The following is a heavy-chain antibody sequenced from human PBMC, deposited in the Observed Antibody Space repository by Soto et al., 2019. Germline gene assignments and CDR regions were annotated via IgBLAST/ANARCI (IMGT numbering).Heavy chain of an antibody. V-gene: IGHV1-2*04. Sequence: ASVKVSCKASGYTFTGYYMHWVRQAPGQGLEWMGWINPNSGGTNYAQKFQGWVTMTRDTSISTAYMELSRLRSDDTAVYYCARGRPRSCIPTSCYPPGMVVWG. CDR1: GYTFTGYY. J-gene: IGHJ6*02. CDR3: ARGRPRSCIPTSCYPPGMVV. D-gene: IGHD2-2*01. CDR2: INPNSGGT.